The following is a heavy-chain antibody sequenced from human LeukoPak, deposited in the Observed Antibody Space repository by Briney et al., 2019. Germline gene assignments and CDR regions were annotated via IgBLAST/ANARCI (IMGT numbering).Heavy chain of an antibody. D-gene: IGHD3-22*01. Sequence: GGSLRLSCAASGFTVSSNYMSWVRQAPGKGLEWVSVIYSGGSTYYADSVKGRFTISRDNSKNTLYLQMNRLRAEDTAVYYCARELGFDTNGYSAMGGFDIWGQGTMVVASS. CDR2: IYSGGST. J-gene: IGHJ3*02. V-gene: IGHV3-53*01. CDR1: GFTVSSNY. CDR3: ARELGFDTNGYSAMGGFDI.